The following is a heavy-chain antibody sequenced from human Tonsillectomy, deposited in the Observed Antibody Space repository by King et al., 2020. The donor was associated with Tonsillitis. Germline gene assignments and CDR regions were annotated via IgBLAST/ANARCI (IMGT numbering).Heavy chain of an antibody. D-gene: IGHD1-1*01. CDR3: ARAEPTGPTYFDY. J-gene: IGHJ4*02. Sequence: VQLQESGPGLAKPSETLSLICTVSGGSVSSGSYYWSWIRQPPGKGLEWIGYIYYTGNTNYNPSLKSRVTISVDTSKNQFSLKLSSVTAADTAVYYCARAEPTGPTYFDYWGQGTLVTVSS. CDR1: GGSVSSGSYY. V-gene: IGHV4-61*01. CDR2: IYYTGNT.